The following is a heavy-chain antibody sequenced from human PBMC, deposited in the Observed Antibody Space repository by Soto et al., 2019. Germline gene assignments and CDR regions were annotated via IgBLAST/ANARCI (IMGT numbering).Heavy chain of an antibody. CDR3: ARGGSSSDNGMDV. D-gene: IGHD3-16*01. CDR2: ISSGSLSI. Sequence: EVQLEESGGGLVQPGGSLRLSCAASGFTFSRYTMNWVRQTPGKELEWVSYISSGSLSIYYADSVKGRFTVSRDNAKNSLFLQMNSLRDEDTAVYYCARGGSSSDNGMDVWGQGTTVTVSS. CDR1: GFTFSRYT. V-gene: IGHV3-48*02. J-gene: IGHJ6*02.